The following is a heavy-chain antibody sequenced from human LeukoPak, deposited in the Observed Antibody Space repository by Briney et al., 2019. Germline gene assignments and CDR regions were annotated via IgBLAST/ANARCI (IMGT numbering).Heavy chain of an antibody. V-gene: IGHV3-23*01. CDR3: ARRGDGGRSFDY. Sequence: QPGGSLRLSCAASGFTFSSYTMSWVRQAPGKGLEWVSTITTSDGNTYYADSVKGRFTISRDNSKNTLYLQVNSLRAEDTAVYYCARRGDGGRSFDYWGQGTLVTVSS. D-gene: IGHD4-23*01. CDR1: GFTFSSYT. CDR2: ITTSDGNT. J-gene: IGHJ4*02.